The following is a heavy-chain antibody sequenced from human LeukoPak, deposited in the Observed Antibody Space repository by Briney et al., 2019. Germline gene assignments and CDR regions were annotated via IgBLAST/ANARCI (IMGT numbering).Heavy chain of an antibody. Sequence: ASVKVSCKASGYTFTDYYFHWVRQAPGQGLEWVGWINPNSGGTNYAQKFQGRVTMTRDTSISTAYMELSSLTSDDTAVYYCARNRYGYNFGYWAQGTLVTVSS. J-gene: IGHJ4*02. CDR3: ARNRYGYNFGY. CDR2: INPNSGGT. CDR1: GYTFTDYY. V-gene: IGHV1-2*02. D-gene: IGHD5-24*01.